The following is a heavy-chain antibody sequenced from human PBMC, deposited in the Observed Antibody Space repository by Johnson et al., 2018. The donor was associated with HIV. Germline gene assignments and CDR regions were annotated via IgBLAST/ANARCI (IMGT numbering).Heavy chain of an antibody. CDR3: ARDVNYYDRSGSYGLHGAFDI. J-gene: IGHJ3*02. CDR1: GFTFSTYA. D-gene: IGHD3-22*01. V-gene: IGHV3-30*04. Sequence: QVQLVESGGGVVQPGRSLRLSCAASGFTFSTYALHWVRQAPGKGLEWVAVISYDGSYNYYADSVKGRFTISRDNSKNTLYLQMNSLRAEDTAVYYCARDVNYYDRSGSYGLHGAFDIWGQGTMVTVSS. CDR2: ISYDGSYN.